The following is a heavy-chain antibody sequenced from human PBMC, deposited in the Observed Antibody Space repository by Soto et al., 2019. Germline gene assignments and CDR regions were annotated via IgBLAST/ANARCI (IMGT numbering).Heavy chain of an antibody. CDR1: GGSISSYY. CDR2: IYTSGST. D-gene: IGHD1-26*01. J-gene: IGHJ6*02. Sequence: QVQLQESGPGLVKPSETLSLTCTVSGGSISSYYWSWIRQPAGKGLEWIGRIYTSGSTNYNPSLKSRVTMSVDTSKHQFSLKLSSVTAADTAVYYCAREDVGWELHADYGMDVWGQGTTVTVSS. CDR3: AREDVGWELHADYGMDV. V-gene: IGHV4-4*07.